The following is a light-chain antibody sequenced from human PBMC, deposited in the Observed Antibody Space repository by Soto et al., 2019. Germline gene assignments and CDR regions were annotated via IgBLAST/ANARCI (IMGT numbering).Light chain of an antibody. CDR3: HQYGISPPRT. J-gene: IGKJ1*01. Sequence: EIVLTQSPATLSLSPGERATLSCRASQGVSRYLAWYQQKPGQSPRLLIYDASNRATGIPARFSGSGSGTDFTLTISSLEPEDFAVYYCHQYGISPPRTFGQGTKVEIK. V-gene: IGKV3-11*01. CDR1: QGVSRY. CDR2: DAS.